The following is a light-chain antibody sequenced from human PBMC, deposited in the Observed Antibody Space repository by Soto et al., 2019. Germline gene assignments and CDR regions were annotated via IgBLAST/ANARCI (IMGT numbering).Light chain of an antibody. J-gene: IGLJ1*01. CDR1: SNDIGAYNY. V-gene: IGLV2-8*01. CDR3: TSYEGSNNFLYV. CDR2: DVT. Sequence: QSVLTQPPSASGSPGQSVTISCTGTSNDIGAYNYVSWYQQHPGKAPKLMIYDVTTRPSGVPDRFSGSKSGNTASLTVSGLQAEDEADYYCTSYEGSNNFLYVFGGGTKVTVL.